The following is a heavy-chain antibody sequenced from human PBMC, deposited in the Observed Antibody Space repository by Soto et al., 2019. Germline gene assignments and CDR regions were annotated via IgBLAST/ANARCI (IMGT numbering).Heavy chain of an antibody. Sequence: PGGSLRLSCAASGFTFSSYAMSWVRQAPGKGLEWVSAISGSGGSTYYADSVKGRFTISGDNSKNTLYLQMNSLRAEDTAVYYCAATVTKPPRFPNDYWGQGTLVTVSS. V-gene: IGHV3-23*01. CDR2: ISGSGGST. CDR1: GFTFSSYA. J-gene: IGHJ4*02. D-gene: IGHD4-17*01. CDR3: AATVTKPPRFPNDY.